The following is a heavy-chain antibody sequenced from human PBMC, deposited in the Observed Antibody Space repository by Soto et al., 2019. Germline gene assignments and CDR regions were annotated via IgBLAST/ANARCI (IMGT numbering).Heavy chain of an antibody. V-gene: IGHV3-21*01. CDR2: ISSSSSYI. Sequence: EVQLVESGGGLVKPGGSLRLSCAASGFTFSSYSMNWVRQAPGKGLEWVSSISSSSSYIYYADSVKGRFTISRDNAKNSLYLQMNSLRAEDTAVYYCASLLPPEQRVYYYYYYMDVWGKGTTVTVSS. D-gene: IGHD1-1*01. J-gene: IGHJ6*03. CDR3: ASLLPPEQRVYYYYYYMDV. CDR1: GFTFSSYS.